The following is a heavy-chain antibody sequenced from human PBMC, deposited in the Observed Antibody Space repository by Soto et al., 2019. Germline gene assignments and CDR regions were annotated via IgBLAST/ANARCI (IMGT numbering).Heavy chain of an antibody. CDR1: GFNFSSFA. V-gene: IGHV3-23*01. CDR3: AKERATTTAFDY. Sequence: GGSLRLSCKGSGFNFSSFAIQWVRQAPGKGLEWVSLITDNGGSTYYADSVKGRFTISRDNTTNTLFLQMNSLRAEDTAVYYCAKERATTTAFDYWGQGALVTVSS. D-gene: IGHD4-17*01. J-gene: IGHJ4*02. CDR2: ITDNGGST.